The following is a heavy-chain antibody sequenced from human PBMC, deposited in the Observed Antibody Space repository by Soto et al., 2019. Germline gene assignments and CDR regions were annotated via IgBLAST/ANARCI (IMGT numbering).Heavy chain of an antibody. D-gene: IGHD6-13*01. J-gene: IGHJ6*03. V-gene: IGHV1-8*01. CDR3: ARGTYSSSTNYYYYYYMDV. CDR2: MNPNSGNT. Sequence: GASVKVSCKASGYTFTSYDINWVRQATGQGLEWMGWMNPNSGNTGYAQKFQGRVTMTRNTSISTAYMELSSLRSEDTAVYYCARGTYSSSTNYYYYYYMDVWGKGTTVTVSS. CDR1: GYTFTSYD.